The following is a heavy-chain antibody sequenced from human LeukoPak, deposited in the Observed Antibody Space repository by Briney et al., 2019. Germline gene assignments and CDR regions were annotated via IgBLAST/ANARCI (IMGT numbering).Heavy chain of an antibody. CDR2: ISSSSSYI. J-gene: IGHJ6*03. V-gene: IGHV3-21*01. CDR3: ARDSGYSYGYDFYYSMDV. CDR1: GFTFSSYS. Sequence: GGSLRLSCAASGFTFSSYSMNWVRQAPGKGLEWVSSISSSSSYIYYADSVKGRFTISRDNAKNSLYLQMHSLRAEDTAVYYCARDSGYSYGYDFYYSMDVWGKGTTVTVSS. D-gene: IGHD5-18*01.